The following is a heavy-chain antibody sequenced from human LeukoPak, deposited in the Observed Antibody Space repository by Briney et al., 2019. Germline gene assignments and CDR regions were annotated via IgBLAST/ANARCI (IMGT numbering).Heavy chain of an antibody. CDR2: ISGSGGST. CDR3: AREIREYSYVGGAFDI. D-gene: IGHD5-18*01. J-gene: IGHJ3*02. CDR1: GFTFSSYA. Sequence: GGSLRLSCAASGFTFSSYAMSWVRQAPGKGLEWVSGISGSGGSTSYADSVKGRFTISRDNSRNTVYLQMTSLRAEDTAVYYCAREIREYSYVGGAFDIWGQGTMVTVSS. V-gene: IGHV3-23*01.